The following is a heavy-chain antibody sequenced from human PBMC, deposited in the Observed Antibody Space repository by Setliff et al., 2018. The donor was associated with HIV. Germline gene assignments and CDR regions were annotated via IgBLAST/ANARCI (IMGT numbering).Heavy chain of an antibody. Sequence: SETLSLTCSVSGGSISRSTYYWGWLRQPPGKGLEWIGDIFYTGNTYYNPSLKSRVAISVDTSESQFSLKLNSVTAADTAVYYCATLDPSGGNFLAYWGQGTLVTAPQ. V-gene: IGHV4-39*01. CDR2: IFYTGNT. CDR1: GGSISRSTYY. CDR3: ATLDPSGGNFLAY. J-gene: IGHJ4*02. D-gene: IGHD2-21*02.